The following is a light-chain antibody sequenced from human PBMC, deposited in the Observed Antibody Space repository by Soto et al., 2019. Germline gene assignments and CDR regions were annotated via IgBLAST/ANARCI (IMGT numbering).Light chain of an antibody. CDR2: EVN. V-gene: IGLV2-14*01. CDR1: SSDVGGYNY. Sequence: QLVLTQPASVSGSPGQSITISCTGTSSDVGGYNYVSWYQQYPGKAPKLMIYEVNNRPSGVSNRFSGSKSGNTASLTISGLQAEDEADYYCSSYSSGSTLWVFGGGTQLTVL. CDR3: SSYSSGSTLWV. J-gene: IGLJ3*02.